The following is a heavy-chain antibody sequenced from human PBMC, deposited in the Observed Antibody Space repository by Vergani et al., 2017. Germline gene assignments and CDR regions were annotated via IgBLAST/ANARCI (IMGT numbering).Heavy chain of an antibody. Sequence: QVQLVQSGAEVKKPGSSVKVSCKASGGTFSSYAISWVRQAPGQGLEWMGRISAYNGNTNYAQKLQGRVTMTTDTSTSTAYMELRSLRSEDTAVYYCAREATIAVAGSALVYWGQGTLVTVSS. J-gene: IGHJ4*02. CDR1: GGTFSSYA. D-gene: IGHD6-19*01. V-gene: IGHV1-18*01. CDR3: AREATIAVAGSALVY. CDR2: ISAYNGNT.